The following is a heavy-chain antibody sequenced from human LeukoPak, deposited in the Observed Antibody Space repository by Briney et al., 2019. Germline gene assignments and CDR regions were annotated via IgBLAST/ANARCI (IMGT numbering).Heavy chain of an antibody. CDR3: ARQQRIGHCSEGVCTEGYYFDY. CDR2: LSRGGSTT. V-gene: IGHV3-23*01. D-gene: IGHD2-15*01. Sequence: GGSLRLSCAGTGFAFNIFAIDWVRQAPGKGLDWVSGLSRGGSTTNYADSVKGRFTISRDKSQNSVFLQLNSLRPEDTAVYYCARQQRIGHCSEGVCTEGYYFDYWGQGTLVTVSS. J-gene: IGHJ4*02. CDR1: GFAFNIFA.